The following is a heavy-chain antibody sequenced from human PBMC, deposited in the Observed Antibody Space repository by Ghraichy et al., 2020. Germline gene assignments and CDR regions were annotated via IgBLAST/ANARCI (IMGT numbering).Heavy chain of an antibody. Sequence: ASVKVSCKAAGCPFNAYYIHWVRQAPGQGLEWMGWINPNSRGTNYAQKFQGRVTMTRDTSITTGYMELSSLISDDTAVYYCARAAAAGSPYDFDFWGQGTLVTVSS. J-gene: IGHJ4*02. CDR1: GCPFNAYY. CDR3: ARAAAAGSPYDFDF. D-gene: IGHD6-25*01. CDR2: INPNSRGT. V-gene: IGHV1-2*02.